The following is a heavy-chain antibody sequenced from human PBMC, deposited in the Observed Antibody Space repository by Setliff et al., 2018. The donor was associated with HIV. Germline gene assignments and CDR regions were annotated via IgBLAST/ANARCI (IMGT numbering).Heavy chain of an antibody. CDR3: VRDKWLVPDTFDI. CDR2: ITSTGSTI. Sequence: GGSLRLACATSGFAFSDYDFHWVRQVTGEGLEWISYITSTGSTIFYADSVKGRFTISRDNAKNSLYLQMNSPRAEDMALYYCVRDKWLVPDTFDIWGQGTMVTVSS. D-gene: IGHD6-19*01. CDR1: GFAFSDYD. V-gene: IGHV3-11*01. J-gene: IGHJ3*02.